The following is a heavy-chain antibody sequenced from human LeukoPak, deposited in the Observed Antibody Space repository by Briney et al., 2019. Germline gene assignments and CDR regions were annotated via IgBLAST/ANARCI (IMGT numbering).Heavy chain of an antibody. CDR1: GFTFSSYS. CDR3: ARVMDTAMAWLSFDY. CDR2: ISSSSYI. D-gene: IGHD5-18*01. Sequence: GGSLRLSCAASGFTFSSYSMNWVRQAPGKGLEWVSSISSSSYIYYADSVKGRFTISRDNSKNTLYLQMNSLRAEDTAVYYCARVMDTAMAWLSFDYWGQGTLVTVSS. J-gene: IGHJ4*02. V-gene: IGHV3-21*01.